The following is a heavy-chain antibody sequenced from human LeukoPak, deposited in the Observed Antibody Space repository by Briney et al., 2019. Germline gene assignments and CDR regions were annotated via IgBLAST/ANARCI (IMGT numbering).Heavy chain of an antibody. D-gene: IGHD2-2*01. Sequence: SGTLSLTCAVSGGSISSGNWWSWVRQPPGKGLEWIGEIYHSGSTNYNPSLKSRVTMSVDTSKNQFSLKLSSVTAADTAVYYCARDFDCTSTSCPYYYYYYMDVWGKGTTVTVSS. CDR1: GGSISSGNW. CDR2: IYHSGST. CDR3: ARDFDCTSTSCPYYYYYYMDV. J-gene: IGHJ6*03. V-gene: IGHV4-4*02.